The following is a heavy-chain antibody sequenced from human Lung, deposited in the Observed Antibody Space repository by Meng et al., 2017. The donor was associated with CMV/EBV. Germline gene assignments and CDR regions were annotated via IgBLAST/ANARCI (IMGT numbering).Heavy chain of an antibody. J-gene: IGHJ4*02. CDR3: ARGIYGSVDY. V-gene: IGHV4-38-2*02. CDR1: GYSISSGYY. Sequence: SETLSLTCTVSGYSISSGYYWGWIRQPPGKGLEWIGSIYHSGSTYYNPSLKSRVTISVDTSKNQLSLRLSSVTAADTAVYYCARGIYGSVDYWGQGTLVXVSS. CDR2: IYHSGST. D-gene: IGHD3-10*01.